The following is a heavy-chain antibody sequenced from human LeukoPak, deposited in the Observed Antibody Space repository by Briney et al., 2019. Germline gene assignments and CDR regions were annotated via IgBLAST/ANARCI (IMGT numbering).Heavy chain of an antibody. D-gene: IGHD5-18*01. CDR2: INHSGST. V-gene: IGHV4-34*01. J-gene: IGHJ3*02. CDR3: AGVSYGLAPGGAFDI. Sequence: PSETLSLTCAVYGGSFSGYYWSWIRQPPGKGLEWIGEINHSGSTNYNPSLKSRVTISVDTSKNQLSLKLSSVTAADTAVYYCAGVSYGLAPGGAFDIWGQGTMVTVSS. CDR1: GGSFSGYY.